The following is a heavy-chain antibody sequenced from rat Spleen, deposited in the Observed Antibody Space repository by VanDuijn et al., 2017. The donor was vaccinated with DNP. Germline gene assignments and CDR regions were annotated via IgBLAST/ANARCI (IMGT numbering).Heavy chain of an antibody. CDR1: GSSITSNY. CDR3: ARWTRYFDY. J-gene: IGHJ2*01. CDR2: ISYSGST. Sequence: EVQLQESGSGLVKPSRSLSLTCSVTGSSITSNYWGWIRKFPGNKMEYIGHISYSGSTNYNPSLKSRISITRDTSKNHFFLHLNSVTTEDTATYYCARWTRYFDYWGQGVMVTVSS. D-gene: IGHD1-7*01. V-gene: IGHV3-1*01.